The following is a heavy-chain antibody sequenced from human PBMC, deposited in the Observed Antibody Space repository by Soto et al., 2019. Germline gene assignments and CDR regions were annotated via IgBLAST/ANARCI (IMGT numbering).Heavy chain of an antibody. CDR1: GYTFTSYG. D-gene: IGHD6-13*01. CDR3: ARIPPPIIAEQGVFDY. Sequence: ASVKVSCKASGYTFTSYGISWVRQAPGQGLEWMGWISAYNGNTNYAQKLQGRVTMTTDTSTSTAYMELRSLRSDDTAVYYCARIPPPIIAEQGVFDYWGQGTLVTVSS. CDR2: ISAYNGNT. V-gene: IGHV1-18*01. J-gene: IGHJ4*02.